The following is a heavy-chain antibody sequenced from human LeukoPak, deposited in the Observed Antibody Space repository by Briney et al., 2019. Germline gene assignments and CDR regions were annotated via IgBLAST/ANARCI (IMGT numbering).Heavy chain of an antibody. CDR3: ARDHPEQWLVQGDAFDI. Sequence: ASVKVSCKASGYTFTSYGISWVRQAPGQGLEWMGWISAYNGNTNYAQKLQGRVTMTTDTSTSTAYMELRSLRFDDTAVYYCARDHPEQWLVQGDAFDIWGQGTMVTVSS. D-gene: IGHD6-19*01. CDR2: ISAYNGNT. V-gene: IGHV1-18*01. J-gene: IGHJ3*02. CDR1: GYTFTSYG.